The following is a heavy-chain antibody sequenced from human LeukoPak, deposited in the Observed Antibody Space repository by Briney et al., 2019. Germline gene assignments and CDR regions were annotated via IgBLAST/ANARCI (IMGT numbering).Heavy chain of an antibody. Sequence: SETLSLTCTVSGVSISSYYWSWIRQPPGKGLEWIGYIYYSGSTNYNPSLKSRVIISVDTSKNQFSLKLSSVTAADTAVYYCARETYSSSWDFSFDYWGQGTLVSVSS. CDR1: GVSISSYY. CDR2: IYYSGST. CDR3: ARETYSSSWDFSFDY. J-gene: IGHJ4*02. D-gene: IGHD6-13*01. V-gene: IGHV4-59*01.